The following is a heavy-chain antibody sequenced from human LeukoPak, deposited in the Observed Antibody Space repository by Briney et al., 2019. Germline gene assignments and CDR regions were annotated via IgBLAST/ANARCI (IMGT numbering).Heavy chain of an antibody. CDR1: GGSISSSNW. Sequence: PSETLSLTCTVSGGSISSSNWWSWVRQPPGKGLEWIGEIYHSGSTNYNPSLKSRVTISVDKSKNQFSLKLSSVTAADTAVYYCARDLGYCSSTSCYGYYYYGMDVWGQGTTVTVSS. CDR2: IYHSGST. CDR3: ARDLGYCSSTSCYGYYYYGMDV. J-gene: IGHJ6*02. V-gene: IGHV4-4*02. D-gene: IGHD2-2*01.